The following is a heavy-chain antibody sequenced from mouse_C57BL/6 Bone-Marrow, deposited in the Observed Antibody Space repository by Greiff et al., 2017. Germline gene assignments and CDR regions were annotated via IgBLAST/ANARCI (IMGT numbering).Heavy chain of an antibody. CDR3: ARSFITTVVAFDY. Sequence: VQLQQPGAELVRPGSSVKLSCKASGYTFTSYWMDWVKQRPGQGLEWIGNIYPSDSETHYNQKFKDKATLTVDKSSSTAYMQLSSLTSEDSAVYYCARSFITTVVAFDYWGQGTTLTVSS. V-gene: IGHV1-61*01. CDR2: IYPSDSET. J-gene: IGHJ2*01. D-gene: IGHD1-1*01. CDR1: GYTFTSYW.